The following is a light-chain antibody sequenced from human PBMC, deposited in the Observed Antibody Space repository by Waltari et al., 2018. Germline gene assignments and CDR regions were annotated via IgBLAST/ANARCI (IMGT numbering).Light chain of an antibody. CDR3: LQHNKYPYT. V-gene: IGKV1-17*01. CDR1: QGIIND. Sequence: DVQLTQSPSSLSASVGDRVTITCRASQGIINDLGWFQQKPGKAPRRLISFASTLDSRVSSRFSGSGFGTEFTLTISSLQPEDFATYDCLQHNKYPYTFGQGTQLEIK. J-gene: IGKJ2*01. CDR2: FAS.